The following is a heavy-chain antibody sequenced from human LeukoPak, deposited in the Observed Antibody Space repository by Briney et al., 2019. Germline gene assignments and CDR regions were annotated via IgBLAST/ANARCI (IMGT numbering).Heavy chain of an antibody. CDR1: GYTFTGYY. J-gene: IGHJ4*02. CDR3: ARDLKGLELRFY. Sequence: ASVKVSCKASGYTFTGYYMHWVRQAPGQGLEWMGRINPNSGGTNYAQKFQGRATMTRDTSISTAYMELSRLRSDDTAVYYCARDLKGLELRFYRGQGTLVTVSS. D-gene: IGHD1-7*01. V-gene: IGHV1-2*06. CDR2: INPNSGGT.